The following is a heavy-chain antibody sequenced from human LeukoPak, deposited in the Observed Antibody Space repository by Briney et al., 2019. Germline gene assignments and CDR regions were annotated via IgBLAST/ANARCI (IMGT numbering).Heavy chain of an antibody. V-gene: IGHV3-74*01. CDR2: INSDGSST. J-gene: IGHJ3*02. CDR3: ARGNPLPMGYYDSSGYSIAFDI. D-gene: IGHD3-22*01. Sequence: GGSLRLSCAASGFTFSSYWMHWVRQAPGKGLVWVSRINSDGSSTSYADSVKGRFTISRDNAKNTLYLQMNSLRAEDTAVYYCARGNPLPMGYYDSSGYSIAFDIWGQGTMVTVSS. CDR1: GFTFSSYW.